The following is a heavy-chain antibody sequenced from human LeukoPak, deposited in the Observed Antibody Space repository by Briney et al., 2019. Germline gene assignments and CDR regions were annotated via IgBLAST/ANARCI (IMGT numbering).Heavy chain of an antibody. CDR3: AKIYDSSGYDY. J-gene: IGHJ4*02. CDR1: GFTFSSYA. Sequence: GGSLRLSCAASGFTFSSYAMSWFRQAPGKGLEWVSAISGSGGSTYYADSVKGRFTISRDNSKSTLYLQMNSLRAEDTAVYYCAKIYDSSGYDYWGQGTLVTVSS. CDR2: ISGSGGST. V-gene: IGHV3-23*01. D-gene: IGHD3-22*01.